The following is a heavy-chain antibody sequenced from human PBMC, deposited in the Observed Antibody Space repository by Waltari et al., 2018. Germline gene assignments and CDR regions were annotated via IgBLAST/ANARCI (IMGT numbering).Heavy chain of an antibody. J-gene: IGHJ6*02. CDR1: GFTLGSYW. V-gene: IGHV3-7*01. CDR3: ATGSTARGYYGMDV. Sequence: EMQLVESGGGLVQPGGSLRLSCAPSGFTLGSYWMSWFRQAPGKGRDRVANRRADESEEYNVDSVKGRFTISKDNAKNSLSLQMNSLRAEDTAVYYCATGSTARGYYGMDVWGQGTTVTVSS. D-gene: IGHD3-10*01. CDR2: RRADESEE.